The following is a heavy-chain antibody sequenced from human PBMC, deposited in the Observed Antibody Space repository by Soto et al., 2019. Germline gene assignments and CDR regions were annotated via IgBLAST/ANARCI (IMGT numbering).Heavy chain of an antibody. Sequence: QVQLQESGPGLVKPSQTLSLTCTVSGGSISSGGYYWSWIRQHPGKGLEGIGYIYYSGSTNYNPSRKSRVTISVDTSKNQFSLKLSSVTAPDTAVYYCVGPFGVEEAGPFDYWGQGTLVTVCS. V-gene: IGHV4-31*03. J-gene: IGHJ4*02. CDR2: IYYSGST. CDR1: GGSISSGGYY. CDR3: VGPFGVEEAGPFDY. D-gene: IGHD6-13*01.